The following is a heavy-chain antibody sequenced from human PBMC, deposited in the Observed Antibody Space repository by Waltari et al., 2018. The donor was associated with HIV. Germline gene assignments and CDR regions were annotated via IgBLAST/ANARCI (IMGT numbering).Heavy chain of an antibody. D-gene: IGHD3-3*01. CDR2: ISWNSGDI. Sequence: EVQLVESGGGSVQPGRSLRLSCTASGITFDDYAMHWVRQPPGKGVEWVSVISWNSGDIAYADSVKGRFTISRDNTKNSLFLQMNSVRVEDMALYYCVKDGASTIFGVLNGMDVWGQGTTVTVSS. CDR3: VKDGASTIFGVLNGMDV. V-gene: IGHV3-9*03. J-gene: IGHJ6*02. CDR1: GITFDDYA.